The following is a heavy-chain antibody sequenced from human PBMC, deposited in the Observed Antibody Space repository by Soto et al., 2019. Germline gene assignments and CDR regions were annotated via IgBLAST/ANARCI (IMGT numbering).Heavy chain of an antibody. J-gene: IGHJ4*02. D-gene: IGHD2-8*02. V-gene: IGHV3-30*03. CDR1: GFTVSSYG. Sequence: QVQLEESGGGVVQPGRSLRLPCAVSGFTVSSYGMHWVRQAPGKGLEWVAVISRDGRTTFYADSVKGRFTISKDNSRNTLFLEMNSLRDDDMAVYYCTGEVASGYWGQGTLVTVSS. CDR2: ISRDGRTT. CDR3: TGEVASGY.